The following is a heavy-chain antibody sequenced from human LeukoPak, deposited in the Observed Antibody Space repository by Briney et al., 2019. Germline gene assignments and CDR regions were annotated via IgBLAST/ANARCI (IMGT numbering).Heavy chain of an antibody. D-gene: IGHD3-22*01. CDR2: IWYDGSNK. Sequence: GGSLRLSCAASGFTFSSYGMHWVRQAPGKGLEWVAVIWYDGSNKYYADSVKGRFTISRDNSKNTLYLQMNSLRAEDTAVYYCARPYYYDSSGLDAFGVWGQGTMVTVSS. CDR3: ARPYYYDSSGLDAFGV. J-gene: IGHJ3*01. CDR1: GFTFSSYG. V-gene: IGHV3-33*01.